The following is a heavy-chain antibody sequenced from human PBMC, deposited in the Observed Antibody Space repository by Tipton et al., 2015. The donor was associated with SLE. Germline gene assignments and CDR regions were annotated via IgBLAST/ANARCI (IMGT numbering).Heavy chain of an antibody. Sequence: TLSLTCTVSGGSISSGAYYWSWIRQHPGKGLEWIGSIYHSGTAYYNPPLKSRVTISVDTSKNQISLKLSSVTAADTAVYYCARYPESNYHWFGPWGQGALVTVSS. J-gene: IGHJ5*02. V-gene: IGHV4-39*07. CDR1: GGSISSGAYY. CDR2: IYHSGTA. CDR3: ARYPESNYHWFGP. D-gene: IGHD4-11*01.